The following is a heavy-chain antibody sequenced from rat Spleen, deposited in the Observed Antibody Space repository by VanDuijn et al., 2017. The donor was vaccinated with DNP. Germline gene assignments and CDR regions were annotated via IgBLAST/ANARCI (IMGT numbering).Heavy chain of an antibody. V-gene: IGHV5-19*01. J-gene: IGHJ2*01. CDR1: GFTSSNYG. CDR3: AKAGGYSPWYFDY. Sequence: EVQLVESGGGLVQPGRSLKLSCAASGFTSSNYGMHWIRQAPTQGLEWVAYIRYDGGTTYYRDSVKGRFTISRDDAKSTLYLQMDSLRSEETATYYCAKAGGYSPWYFDYWGQGVMVTVSS. CDR2: IRYDGGTT. D-gene: IGHD1-11*01.